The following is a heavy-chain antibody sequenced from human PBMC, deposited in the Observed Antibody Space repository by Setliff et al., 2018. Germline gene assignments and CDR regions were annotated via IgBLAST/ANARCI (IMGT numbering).Heavy chain of an antibody. CDR3: ARDGGEY. D-gene: IGHD3-16*01. CDR1: GFTFSRYW. CDR2: IKQDGSEK. J-gene: IGHJ4*02. Sequence: GGSLRLSCAASGFTFSRYWMSWVRRAPGKGLEWVANIKQDGSEKYYVDSVKGRFTISRDNAKNSLYLQMNSLRAEDTAVYYCARDGGEYWGQGTLVTVSS. V-gene: IGHV3-7*01.